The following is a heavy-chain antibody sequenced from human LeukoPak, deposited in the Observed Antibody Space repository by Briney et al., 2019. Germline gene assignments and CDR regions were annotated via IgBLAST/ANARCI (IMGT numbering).Heavy chain of an antibody. CDR1: GGSISSNSYS. J-gene: IGHJ4*02. V-gene: IGHV4-39*07. Sequence: SETLSLTCTVSGGSISSNSYSWGWIRQSPGKGLEWIGNIYYSGSTYYNPSLKSRVTISVDTSKNQFSLKLSSVTAADTAVYYCARDLGVAGTSDYWGQGTLVTVFS. CDR2: IYYSGST. D-gene: IGHD6-19*01. CDR3: ARDLGVAGTSDY.